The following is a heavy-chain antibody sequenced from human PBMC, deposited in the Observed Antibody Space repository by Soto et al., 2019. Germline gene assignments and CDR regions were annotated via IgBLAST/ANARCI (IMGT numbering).Heavy chain of an antibody. J-gene: IGHJ4*02. D-gene: IGHD2-15*01. CDR1: GFTFSSYW. Sequence: EVQLVESGGGLVQPGGSLRLSCAASGFTFSSYWMHWVRQAPGKGLVWVSRINSDGRSTSYADSVKGRFTITRDNAKNRLYLQMNSLRDEDTAVYYCVRTSLVVAAATREDYWGQGTLVTVSS. V-gene: IGHV3-74*01. CDR2: INSDGRST. CDR3: VRTSLVVAAATREDY.